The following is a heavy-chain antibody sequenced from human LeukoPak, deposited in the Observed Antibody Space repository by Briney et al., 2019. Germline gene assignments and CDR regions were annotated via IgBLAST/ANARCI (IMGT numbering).Heavy chain of an antibody. J-gene: IGHJ3*02. CDR1: GYTFTSYA. V-gene: IGHV7-4-1*02. CDR3: ARDYYDYVWGSYRYVGAFDI. CDR2: INTNTGNP. D-gene: IGHD3-16*02. Sequence: WASVKVSCKASGYTFTSYAMNWVRQAPGQGLEWMGWINTNTGNPTYAQGFTGRFVFSLDTSVSTAYLQISSLKAEDTAVYYCARDYYDYVWGSYRYVGAFDIWGQGTMVTVSS.